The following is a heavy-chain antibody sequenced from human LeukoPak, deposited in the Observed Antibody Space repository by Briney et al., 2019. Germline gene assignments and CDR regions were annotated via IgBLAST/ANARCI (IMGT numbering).Heavy chain of an antibody. CDR1: GFTFSSYE. V-gene: IGHV3-48*03. CDR3: AREDIVVVPGDYGMDV. Sequence: PGGSLRLSCAASGFTFSSYEMNWVRQAPGKGLEWVSYISSSGSTIYYADSVKGRFTTSRDNAKNSLYLQMNSLRAEDTAVYYCAREDIVVVPGDYGMDVWGKGTTVTVSS. D-gene: IGHD2-2*01. CDR2: ISSSGSTI. J-gene: IGHJ6*04.